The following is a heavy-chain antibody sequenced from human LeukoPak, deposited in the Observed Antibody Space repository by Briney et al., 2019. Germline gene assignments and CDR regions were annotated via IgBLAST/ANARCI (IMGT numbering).Heavy chain of an antibody. D-gene: IGHD4-23*01. Sequence: PGGSLRLSSAASGFTFSSYGMHWVRQAPGEGLEWVAVIWYDGSNKYYADSVKGRFTISRDNSKNTLYLQMNSLRAEDTAVYYCARDHDYGGNSCDYWGQGTLVTVSS. CDR3: ARDHDYGGNSCDY. V-gene: IGHV3-33*08. CDR2: IWYDGSNK. J-gene: IGHJ4*02. CDR1: GFTFSSYG.